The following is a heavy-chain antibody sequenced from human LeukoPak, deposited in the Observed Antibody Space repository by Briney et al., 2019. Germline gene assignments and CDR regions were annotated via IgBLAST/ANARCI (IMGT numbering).Heavy chain of an antibody. J-gene: IGHJ4*02. CDR2: IYYSGST. Sequence: SETLSPTCTVSGGSISSSSYYWGWIRQPPGKGLEWIGSIYYSGSTYYNSSLKSRVTISVDTSKNQFSLKLSSVTAADTAVYYCARHGSSWYYFDYWGQGTLVTVSS. CDR1: GGSISSSSYY. V-gene: IGHV4-39*01. CDR3: ARHGSSWYYFDY. D-gene: IGHD6-13*01.